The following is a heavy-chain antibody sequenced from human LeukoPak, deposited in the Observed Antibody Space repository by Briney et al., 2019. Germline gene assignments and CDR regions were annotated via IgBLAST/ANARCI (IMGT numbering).Heavy chain of an antibody. CDR3: ARDMVRGVKAYLSWFDP. Sequence: PSETLSLTCTVSGDSISSYYWSWIRQPAGKGLEWIGRMYVSGSTNYNPSPKSRVTMSVDTSKNQFSLKMTSVTAADTAFYYCARDMVRGVKAYLSWFDPWGQGILVTVS. D-gene: IGHD3-10*01. J-gene: IGHJ5*02. V-gene: IGHV4-4*07. CDR2: MYVSGST. CDR1: GDSISSYY.